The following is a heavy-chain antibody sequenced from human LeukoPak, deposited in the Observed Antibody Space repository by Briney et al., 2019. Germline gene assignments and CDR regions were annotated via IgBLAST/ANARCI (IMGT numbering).Heavy chain of an antibody. D-gene: IGHD2-2*01. J-gene: IGHJ5*02. CDR1: GYTFTSYD. CDR3: ARTLTTQLPTGWFDP. CDR2: MNPNSGNT. Sequence: ASVRVSCKASGYTFTSYDINWVRQATGQGLEWMGWMNPNSGNTGYAQKFQGRVTMTRNTSISTVYMELSSLRSEDTAVYYCARTLTTQLPTGWFDPWGQGTLVTVSS. V-gene: IGHV1-8*01.